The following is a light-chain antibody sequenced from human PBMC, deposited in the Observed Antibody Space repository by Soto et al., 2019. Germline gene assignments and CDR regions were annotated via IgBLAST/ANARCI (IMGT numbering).Light chain of an antibody. J-gene: IGKJ1*01. V-gene: IGKV1-5*03. Sequence: DIKMTQSPSTLSASVGDTVTITCRASQSFTNWLTWYQHKPGKAPKVLIYKASTLESGVPSRFSGSGSETEYTLTISSLQPDDFATYYCQQYNRYSWTFGQGTKVEIK. CDR1: QSFTNW. CDR2: KAS. CDR3: QQYNRYSWT.